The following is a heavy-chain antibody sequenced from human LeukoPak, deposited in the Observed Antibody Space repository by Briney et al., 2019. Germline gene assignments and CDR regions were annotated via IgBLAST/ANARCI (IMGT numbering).Heavy chain of an antibody. CDR3: ARDPSSGWYLKGWFDP. V-gene: IGHV3-7*03. Sequence: GGSLRLSCAVSGFSLNRYWMSWVRLTPGKGLEWVATMNHDRSEIYHADSVKGRFTISRDDAKNSLYLQMNRLRAEDTAVYYCARDPSSGWYLKGWFDPWGQGTLVTVSS. D-gene: IGHD6-19*01. CDR2: MNHDRSEI. CDR1: GFSLNRYW. J-gene: IGHJ5*02.